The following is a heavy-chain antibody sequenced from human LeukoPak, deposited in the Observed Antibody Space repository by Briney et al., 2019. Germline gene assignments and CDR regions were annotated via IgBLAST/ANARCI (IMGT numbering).Heavy chain of an antibody. Sequence: SETLSLTCTVSGGSISSYYWSWIRQPPGKGLEWIGYIYYSGSTNYNPSLKSRVTISVDTSKNQFSLKLSSVTAADTAVYYCARGGDGYKNIDYWGQGTLVTVSS. V-gene: IGHV4-59*01. CDR2: IYYSGST. J-gene: IGHJ4*02. D-gene: IGHD5-24*01. CDR1: GGSISSYY. CDR3: ARGGDGYKNIDY.